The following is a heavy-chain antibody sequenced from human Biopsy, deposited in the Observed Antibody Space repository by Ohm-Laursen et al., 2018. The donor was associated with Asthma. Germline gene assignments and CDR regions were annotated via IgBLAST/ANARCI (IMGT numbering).Heavy chain of an antibody. J-gene: IGHJ6*02. V-gene: IGHV3-11*06. CDR1: GFTFSDSY. CDR2: IGSTRLYT. D-gene: IGHD3-16*02. CDR3: ARHLSPGYHHYAMDV. Sequence: GSLRLSCAASGFTFSDSYMSWIRQAPGKGLEWISYIGSTRLYTNSADSVKGRFSISRDNAKNSLYLHTNSLRVEDTAVYYCARHLSPGYHHYAMDVWGQGTTVTVSS.